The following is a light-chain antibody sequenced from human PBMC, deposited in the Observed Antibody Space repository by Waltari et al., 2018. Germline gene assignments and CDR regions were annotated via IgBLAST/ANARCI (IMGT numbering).Light chain of an antibody. V-gene: IGLV2-8*01. CDR2: EVS. CDR3: SSYAGSKNYV. Sequence: QSALTQPPSASGSPGQSVTISCTGTSSDVGGYNSVSWYQQHPGKAPKLMIYEVSERPSGVPDRFSGSKSGNTASLTVSGLQAEDEADYYCSSYAGSKNYVFGTGTKVTVL. J-gene: IGLJ1*01. CDR1: SSDVGGYNS.